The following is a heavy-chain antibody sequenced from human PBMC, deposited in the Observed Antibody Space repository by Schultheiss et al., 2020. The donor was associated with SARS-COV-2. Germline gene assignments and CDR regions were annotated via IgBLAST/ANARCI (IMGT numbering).Heavy chain of an antibody. J-gene: IGHJ1*01. Sequence: SETLSLTCAVYGGSFSGYYWSWIRQPPGKGLEWIGYIYYSGSTNYNPSLKSRVTISVDTSKNQFSLKLSSVTAADTAVYYCARRLSRYFQHWGQGTLVTVSS. CDR3: ARRLSRYFQH. CDR1: GGSFSGYY. V-gene: IGHV4-34*01. CDR2: IYYSGST.